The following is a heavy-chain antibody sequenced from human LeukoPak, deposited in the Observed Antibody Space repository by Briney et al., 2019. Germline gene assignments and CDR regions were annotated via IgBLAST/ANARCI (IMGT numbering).Heavy chain of an antibody. CDR3: ARGGRYSSGWWYFDL. Sequence: SETLSLTCTVSGGSISSYYWSWIRQPPGKGLEWIGYIYYSGSTNYNPSLKSRVTISVDTSKSQFSLKLSSVTAADTAVYYCARGGRYSSGWWYFDLWGRGTLVTVSS. J-gene: IGHJ2*01. D-gene: IGHD6-19*01. V-gene: IGHV4-59*01. CDR2: IYYSGST. CDR1: GGSISSYY.